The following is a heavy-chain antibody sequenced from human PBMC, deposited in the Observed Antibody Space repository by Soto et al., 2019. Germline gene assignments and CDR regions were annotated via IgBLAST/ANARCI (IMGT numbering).Heavy chain of an antibody. D-gene: IGHD1-26*01. CDR3: TTLGSHYYYPKFDV. J-gene: IGHJ6*02. CDR2: IKMKSEGATT. Sequence: EVQLVESGGGLVTPGGSLRLSCAASGFTFSNAWMNWVRQAPGKGLEWVGLIKMKSEGATTHYAAPVNGRFTISRDDSKKTLYLQMSSLKTEDTAVYYCTTLGSHYYYPKFDVWGQGTTVTVSS. V-gene: IGHV3-15*07. CDR1: GFTFSNAW.